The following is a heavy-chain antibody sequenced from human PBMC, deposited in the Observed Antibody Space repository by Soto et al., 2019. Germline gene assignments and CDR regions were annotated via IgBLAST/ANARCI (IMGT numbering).Heavy chain of an antibody. V-gene: IGHV3-7*01. CDR3: ARGDFWSGDYYYAMDV. J-gene: IGHJ6*02. CDR1: GFHFRSYW. D-gene: IGHD3-3*01. Sequence: GGSLRLSCTSSGFHFRSYWMSWVRQAPGKGLEWVANIKQDGSEKYYVDSVKGRFTISRDNAKNSLYLQMNSLRSEDTAVYYCARGDFWSGDYYYAMDVWGQGTTVTVSS. CDR2: IKQDGSEK.